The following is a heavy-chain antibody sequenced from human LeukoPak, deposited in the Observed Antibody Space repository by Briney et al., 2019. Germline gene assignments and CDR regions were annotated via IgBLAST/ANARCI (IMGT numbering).Heavy chain of an antibody. CDR3: ATNPNYYGSGSKYNWFDP. D-gene: IGHD3-10*01. Sequence: ASVKVSCKASGYTFTGYYMHWVRQAPGQGLEWMGWINPNSGGTNYAQKFQGRVTMTRDTSISTAYMELSRLRSDDTAVYYCATNPNYYGSGSKYNWFDPWGQGTLVTVSS. CDR1: GYTFTGYY. CDR2: INPNSGGT. J-gene: IGHJ5*02. V-gene: IGHV1-2*02.